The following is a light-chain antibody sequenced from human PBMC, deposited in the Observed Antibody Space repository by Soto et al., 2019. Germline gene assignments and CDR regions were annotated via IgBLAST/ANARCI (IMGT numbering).Light chain of an antibody. CDR1: QSISVW. Sequence: DIQMTQSPSTLSASVGDRVTITCRASQSISVWLAWYQQKAGKAPNLLIYKASRLESGVPSRFSGSGSATEFTLSISSLQPDDFATYYCQQYDSYSRTFGQGTKVDIK. CDR2: KAS. CDR3: QQYDSYSRT. J-gene: IGKJ1*01. V-gene: IGKV1-5*03.